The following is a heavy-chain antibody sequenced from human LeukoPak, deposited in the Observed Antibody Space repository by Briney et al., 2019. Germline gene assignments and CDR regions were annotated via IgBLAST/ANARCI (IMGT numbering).Heavy chain of an antibody. CDR3: ARVRSYYDYVWGSYRPFDY. CDR2: IYHSGST. D-gene: IGHD3-16*02. J-gene: IGHJ4*02. Sequence: PSQTLSLTCTVSGYSISSGYYWGWIRQPPGKGLEWIGSIYHSGSTYYNPSLKSRVTISVDTSKNQFSLKLSSVTAADTAVYYCARVRSYYDYVWGSYRPFDYWGQGTLVTVSS. V-gene: IGHV4-38-2*02. CDR1: GYSISSGYY.